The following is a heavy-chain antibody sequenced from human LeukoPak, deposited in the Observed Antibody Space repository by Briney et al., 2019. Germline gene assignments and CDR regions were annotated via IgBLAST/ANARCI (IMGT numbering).Heavy chain of an antibody. CDR2: IYTGGGT. CDR3: AKSPSSWKFDD. Sequence: GGSLRLSGAASGFTVSSNYMSWVRQAPGKGLKWVSVIYTGGGTYYADSVKGRFTISRDNTKNTLYLQMNSLRAEDTAVYYCAKSPSSWKFDDWGQGTLVTVSS. CDR1: GFTVSSNY. J-gene: IGHJ4*02. D-gene: IGHD6-13*01. V-gene: IGHV3-66*02.